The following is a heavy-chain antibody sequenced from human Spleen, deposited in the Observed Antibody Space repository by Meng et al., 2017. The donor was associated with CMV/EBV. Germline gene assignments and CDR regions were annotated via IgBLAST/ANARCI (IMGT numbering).Heavy chain of an antibody. Sequence: GTFSSYAISWVRQAPGQGLEWMGGIIPIFGTTNYAQKFQGRVTITTDESTSTAYMELSSLRSEDTAVYYCARAVEYSSSSPLYHFDYWGQGTLVTVSS. CDR2: IIPIFGTT. CDR1: GTFSSYA. D-gene: IGHD6-6*01. V-gene: IGHV1-69*05. J-gene: IGHJ4*02. CDR3: ARAVEYSSSSPLYHFDY.